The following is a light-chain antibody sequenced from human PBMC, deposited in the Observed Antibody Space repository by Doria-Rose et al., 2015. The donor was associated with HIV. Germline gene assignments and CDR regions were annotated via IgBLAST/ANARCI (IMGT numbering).Light chain of an antibody. J-gene: IGKJ1*01. V-gene: IGKV3-20*01. CDR2: DGS. Sequence: LTQSPGTLSLSPGERATLSCRASQSFSSTYLACYQQQPGQAPSLLIYDGSTRATGIPDRFSASGSGTDFTLTINRLEPEDFALYYCHQYGTSWTFGQGTKVEI. CDR1: QSFSSTY. CDR3: HQYGTSWT.